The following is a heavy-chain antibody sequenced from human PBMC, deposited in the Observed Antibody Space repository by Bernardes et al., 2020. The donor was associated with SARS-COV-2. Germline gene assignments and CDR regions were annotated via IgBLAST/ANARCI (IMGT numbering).Heavy chain of an antibody. Sequence: SETLSLTCAVYGGSFSGYYWGWIRQPPGKGLEWIGEINHSGSTNYNPSLKSRVTISVDTSKNQFSLKLSSVTAADTAVYYCARGPLDVNTIFGVVITDGYAFDIWGLGTMVTVSS. CDR1: GGSFSGYY. J-gene: IGHJ3*02. V-gene: IGHV4-34*01. CDR3: ARGPLDVNTIFGVVITDGYAFDI. CDR2: INHSGST. D-gene: IGHD3-3*01.